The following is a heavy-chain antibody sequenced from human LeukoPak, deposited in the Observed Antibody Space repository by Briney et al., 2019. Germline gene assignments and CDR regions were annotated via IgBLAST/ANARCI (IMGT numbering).Heavy chain of an antibody. CDR3: ARVTKGYCSGGSCRYYFDY. V-gene: IGHV3-74*01. CDR2: INSDGSST. J-gene: IGHJ4*02. D-gene: IGHD2-15*01. Sequence: GGSLRLSCAASGFTFSSYWMHWVRQAPGKGLVWVSRINSDGSSTSYADSVKGRFTISRDNAKNTLYLQMNSLRAEDTAVYYCARVTKGYCSGGSCRYYFDYWGQGTLVTVSS. CDR1: GFTFSSYW.